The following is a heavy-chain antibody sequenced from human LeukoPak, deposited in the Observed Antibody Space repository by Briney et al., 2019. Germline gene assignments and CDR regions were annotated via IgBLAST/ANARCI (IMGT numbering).Heavy chain of an antibody. V-gene: IGHV4-61*10. CDR2: IYYSGST. CDR1: GGSISSSSYY. J-gene: IGHJ3*02. CDR3: ARVYYDFWSGYYGDAFDI. Sequence: SETLSLTCTVSGGSISSSSYYWSWTRQPAGKGLEWIGYIYYSGSTNYNPSLKSRVTISVDTSKNQFSLKLSSVTAADTAVYYCARVYYDFWSGYYGDAFDIWGQGTMVTVSS. D-gene: IGHD3-3*01.